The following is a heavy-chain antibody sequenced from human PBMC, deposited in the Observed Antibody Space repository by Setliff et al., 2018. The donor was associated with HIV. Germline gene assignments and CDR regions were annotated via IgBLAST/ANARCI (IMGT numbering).Heavy chain of an antibody. CDR1: GYTFTNYY. V-gene: IGHV1-2*06. Sequence: GASVKVSCKASGYTFTNYYLHWVRQAPGQGLEWMGRINPNSGGTNYAQKFQGRFTMTRDTSISTAYMELSRLRSEDTAVYYCARGDTPMVIWGDYFDYWGQGTLVTVSS. J-gene: IGHJ4*02. CDR2: INPNSGGT. D-gene: IGHD5-18*01. CDR3: ARGDTPMVIWGDYFDY.